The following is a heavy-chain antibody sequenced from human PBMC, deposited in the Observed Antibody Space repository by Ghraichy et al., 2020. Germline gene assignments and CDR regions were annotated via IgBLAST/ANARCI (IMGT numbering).Heavy chain of an antibody. Sequence: SETLSLTCTVSGGSISSYYWSWIRQPAGKGLEWIGRIYTSGSTNYNPSLKSRVTMSVDTSKNQFSLKLSSVTAADTAVYYCARGALILSSGQLLSEALDYWGQGTLVTVSS. CDR2: IYTSGST. J-gene: IGHJ4*02. V-gene: IGHV4-4*07. CDR3: ARGALILSSGQLLSEALDY. CDR1: GGSISSYY. D-gene: IGHD2-2*01.